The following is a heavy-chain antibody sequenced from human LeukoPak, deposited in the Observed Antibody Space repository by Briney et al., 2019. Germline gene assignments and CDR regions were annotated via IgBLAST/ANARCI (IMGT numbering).Heavy chain of an antibody. J-gene: IGHJ4*02. CDR2: IYSGGST. CDR1: GFTVSSNY. CDR3: ARVLRITLLDY. V-gene: IGHV3-66*01. D-gene: IGHD5-24*01. Sequence: GGSLRLSCAASGFTVSSNYMSWVRQAPGKGLEWVSVIYSGGSTYYADSVKGRFTISRDNSKNTLYLQMNSLRAEDTAVYYCARVLRITLLDYWGQGTLVTVSS.